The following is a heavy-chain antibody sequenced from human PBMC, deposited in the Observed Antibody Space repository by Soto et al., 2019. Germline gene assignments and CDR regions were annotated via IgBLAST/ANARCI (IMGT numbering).Heavy chain of an antibody. CDR3: ARDRGVWLRFGGLEY. D-gene: IGHD5-12*01. Sequence: GGALRLSCAASGFTISGYSMHWVRQAPGMGLEYVSGMTGNGVTTYYANSVKGRFTISRDTSKNTLYLQMGSLRAEDMAVYYCARDRGVWLRFGGLEYWGQGTPVTVSS. V-gene: IGHV3-64*01. J-gene: IGHJ4*02. CDR2: MTGNGVTT. CDR1: GFTISGYS.